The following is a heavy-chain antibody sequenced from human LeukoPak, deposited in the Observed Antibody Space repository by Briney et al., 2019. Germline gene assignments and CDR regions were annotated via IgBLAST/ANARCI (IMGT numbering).Heavy chain of an antibody. Sequence: GGSLRLSCAASGFTFSDYYMSWIRQAPGKGLEWVSYISNSGSTIYYADSVKGRFTISRDNAKNSLYLQMNSLRAEDTAVYYCARALEGQLVNYYFDYWGQGTLVTVSS. CDR2: ISNSGSTI. J-gene: IGHJ4*02. CDR3: ARALEGQLVNYYFDY. V-gene: IGHV3-11*04. D-gene: IGHD6-13*01. CDR1: GFTFSDYY.